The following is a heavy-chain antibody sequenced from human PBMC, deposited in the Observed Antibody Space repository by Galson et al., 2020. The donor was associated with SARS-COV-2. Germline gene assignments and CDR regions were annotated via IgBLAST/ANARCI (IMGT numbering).Heavy chain of an antibody. J-gene: IGHJ4*02. CDR2: IYTSGST. CDR1: GGSISSYY. Sequence: ASETLSLTCTVSGGSISSYYWSWIRQPAGKGLEWIGRIYTSGSTNYNPSLKSRVTMSVDTSKNQFSLKLSSVTAADTAVYYCAREAGGAVAGIFDYWGQGTLVTVSS. CDR3: AREAGGAVAGIFDY. D-gene: IGHD6-19*01. V-gene: IGHV4-4*07.